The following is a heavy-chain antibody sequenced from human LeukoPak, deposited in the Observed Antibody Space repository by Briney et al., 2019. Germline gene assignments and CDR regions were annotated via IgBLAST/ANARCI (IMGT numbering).Heavy chain of an antibody. Sequence: GGSLRLSCVASGFTFDDYGMSWVRQAPGKGLEWVSGINWNGGSTGYADSVKGRFTISRDNAKNSLYLQMNSLRAEDTALYYCARALIVVLPAAIMYYFDDWSQGTLVTVSP. J-gene: IGHJ4*02. CDR3: ARALIVVLPAAIMYYFDD. CDR2: INWNGGST. D-gene: IGHD2-2*01. CDR1: GFTFDDYG. V-gene: IGHV3-20*04.